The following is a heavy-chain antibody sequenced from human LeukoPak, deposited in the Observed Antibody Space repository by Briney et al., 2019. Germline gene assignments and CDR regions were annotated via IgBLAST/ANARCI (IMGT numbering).Heavy chain of an antibody. J-gene: IGHJ5*02. D-gene: IGHD6-13*01. V-gene: IGHV4-34*01. CDR3: ARAIAAAGTGWFDP. CDR1: GGSFSGYY. Sequence: PSETLSLTCAVYGGSFSGYYWSWIRQPPGKGLEWIWEINHSGSTNYNPSLKSRVTISVDTSKNQFSLKLSSVTAADTAVYYCARAIAAAGTGWFDPWGQGTLVTVSS. CDR2: INHSGST.